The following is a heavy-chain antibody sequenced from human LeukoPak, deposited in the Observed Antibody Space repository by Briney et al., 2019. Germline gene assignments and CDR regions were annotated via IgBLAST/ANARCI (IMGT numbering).Heavy chain of an antibody. CDR1: GFTFSSYG. D-gene: IGHD2-2*01. J-gene: IGHJ4*02. CDR2: ISYDGSNE. CDR3: AKDGEDIVVVPAAMLDY. Sequence: GGSLRLSCAASGFTFSSYGMHWVRQAPGKGLEWVALISYDGSNEYYADSVKGRFTTSRDNSKNTLYLQMNSLRAEDTAVYYCAKDGEDIVVVPAAMLDYWGQGTLVTVSS. V-gene: IGHV3-30*18.